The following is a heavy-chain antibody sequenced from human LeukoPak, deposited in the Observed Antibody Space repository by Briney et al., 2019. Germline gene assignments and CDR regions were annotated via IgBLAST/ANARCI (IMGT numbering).Heavy chain of an antibody. CDR2: FKTKYNQV. D-gene: IGHD4-11*01. J-gene: IGHJ4*02. CDR3: ARSVPDYTRFDY. CDR1: GFTFSDYA. V-gene: IGHV3-23*05. Sequence: GGSLRLSCVASGFTFSDYAMNWVRQAPGKGLEWVSTFKTKYNQVYYAESVRGRFTISTDNSNNTVYLQMNSLRAEDTALYYCARSVPDYTRFDYWGQGTQVTVSS.